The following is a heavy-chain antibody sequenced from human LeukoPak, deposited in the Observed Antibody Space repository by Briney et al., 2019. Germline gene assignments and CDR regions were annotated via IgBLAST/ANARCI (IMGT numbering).Heavy chain of an antibody. CDR1: GYTFTSYG. CDR3: AREPSDDYYYYYMDV. CDR2: INTNTGSP. Sequence: ASVKVSCKASGYTFTSYGISWVRQAPGQGLEWMGWINTNTGSPTYAQGFTGRFVFSLDTSVSTAYLQISSLKAEDTAVYYCAREPSDDYYYYYMDVWGKGTTVTVSS. J-gene: IGHJ6*03. V-gene: IGHV7-4-1*02.